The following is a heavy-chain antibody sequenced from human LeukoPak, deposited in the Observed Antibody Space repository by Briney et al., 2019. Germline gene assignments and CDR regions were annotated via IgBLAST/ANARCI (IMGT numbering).Heavy chain of an antibody. CDR3: AKANRELPVTYYFDY. CDR1: GFTFSSYA. D-gene: IGHD1-26*01. V-gene: IGHV3-23*01. CDR2: ISGSGGST. Sequence: PGGSLRLSCAASGFTFSSYAMSWVRQAPGKGLEWVSAISGSGGSTYYADSVKGRFTISRDNSKNTLYLQMNSLRAEDTAVYYCAKANRELPVTYYFDYWGQGTLVTVSS. J-gene: IGHJ4*02.